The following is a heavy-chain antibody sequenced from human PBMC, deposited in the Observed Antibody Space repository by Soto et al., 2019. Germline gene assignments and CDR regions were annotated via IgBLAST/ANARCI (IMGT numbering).Heavy chain of an antibody. CDR1: GGTFSSYT. CDR3: ARSSPHYGDYAASYYYYMDV. Sequence: QVQLVQSGAEVKKPGSSVKVSCKASGGTFSSYTISWVRQAPGQGLEWMGRIIPILGIANYAQKFQGRVTITADKSTSTAYMELSSLRSEDTAVYYCARSSPHYGDYAASYYYYMDVWGKGTTVTVSS. D-gene: IGHD4-17*01. V-gene: IGHV1-69*02. CDR2: IIPILGIA. J-gene: IGHJ6*03.